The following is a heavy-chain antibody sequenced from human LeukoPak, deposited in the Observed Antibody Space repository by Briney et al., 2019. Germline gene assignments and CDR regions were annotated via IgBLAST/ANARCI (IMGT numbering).Heavy chain of an antibody. J-gene: IGHJ4*02. D-gene: IGHD6-13*01. V-gene: IGHV1-24*01. Sequence: ASVKVSCKVSGYTLTELSMHWVRQAPGKGLEWMGGFDPEDGETIYAQKFQGRVTLTRDTSTSTVYMELTSLTSEDTAVYYCARGGHSSSWYAYWGQGTLVTVSS. CDR2: FDPEDGET. CDR1: GYTLTELS. CDR3: ARGGHSSSWYAY.